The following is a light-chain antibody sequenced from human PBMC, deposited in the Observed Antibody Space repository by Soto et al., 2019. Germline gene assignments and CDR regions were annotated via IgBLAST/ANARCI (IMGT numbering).Light chain of an antibody. J-gene: IGKJ5*01. CDR3: QQYGDSPQT. Sequence: EIVLTQSPGTLSLSPGERATLSCRASQSVTSSYLAWYQQNPGQAPRLLIYGASSRATGIPDRFSGSGSGTDFTLTISRLEPEDFAVYYCQQYGDSPQTFGQGTRLEIK. CDR1: QSVTSSY. CDR2: GAS. V-gene: IGKV3-20*01.